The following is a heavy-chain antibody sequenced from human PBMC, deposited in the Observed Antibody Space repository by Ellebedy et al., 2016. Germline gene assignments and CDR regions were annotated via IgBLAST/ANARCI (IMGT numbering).Heavy chain of an antibody. J-gene: IGHJ4*02. V-gene: IGHV3-9*01. CDR1: GFTFDEYA. Sequence: GGSLRLSCAASGFTFDEYAMHWVRQAPGKGLEWVSGISWNSGNIDYADSVKGRFTISRDNAKNSLYLQMNSLRAEDTALYYCAKEASRITFGGVRVDYWGQGTLVTVSS. CDR2: ISWNSGNI. D-gene: IGHD3-16*01. CDR3: AKEASRITFGGVRVDY.